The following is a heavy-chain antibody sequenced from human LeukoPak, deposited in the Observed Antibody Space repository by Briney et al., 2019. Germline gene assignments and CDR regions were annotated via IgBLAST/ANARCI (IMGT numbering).Heavy chain of an antibody. CDR2: IYYSGST. Sequence: KASETLSLTCTVSGGSISSSSYYWGWIRQPPGKGLEWIGSIYYSGSTYYNPSLKSRVTISVDTSKNQFSLKLSSVTAADTAVYYCARVFLHSSSSWFDPWGQGTLVTVSS. V-gene: IGHV4-39*07. CDR3: ARVFLHSSSSWFDP. J-gene: IGHJ5*02. D-gene: IGHD6-6*01. CDR1: GGSISSSSYY.